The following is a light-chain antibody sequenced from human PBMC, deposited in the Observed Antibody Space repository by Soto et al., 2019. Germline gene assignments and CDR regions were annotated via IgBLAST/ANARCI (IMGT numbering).Light chain of an antibody. Sequence: DIVLTQSPGTLSLSPGERATLSCRASQTLDSTYLAWYQQKPGQAPMLLIYGASRRATGIPDRFSGSGSGADFTLTISRLEPEDVGVYFCQQYGTLVTFGQGTKVEIK. V-gene: IGKV3-20*01. J-gene: IGKJ1*01. CDR3: QQYGTLVT. CDR2: GAS. CDR1: QTLDSTY.